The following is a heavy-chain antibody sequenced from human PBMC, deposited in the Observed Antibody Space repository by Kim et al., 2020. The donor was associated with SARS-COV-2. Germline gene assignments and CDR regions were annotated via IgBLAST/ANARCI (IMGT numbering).Heavy chain of an antibody. J-gene: IGHJ4*02. D-gene: IGHD6-13*01. Sequence: PALKGRVTISVDTSKNQFSLKRSAVTAADTAVYYCAREGPIAAAGYYFDYWGQGTLVTVSS. V-gene: IGHV4-59*01. CDR3: AREGPIAAAGYYFDY.